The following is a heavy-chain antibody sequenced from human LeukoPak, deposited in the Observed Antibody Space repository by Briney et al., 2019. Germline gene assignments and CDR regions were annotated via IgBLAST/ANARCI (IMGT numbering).Heavy chain of an antibody. Sequence: ASVKVSCKASGYTFTDYYMHWVRQAPGQGFEWMGWINPNDGGTYYAQKFQGRVTMTRDTSINTAHMEVSRLRSDDTAVYYCARANFLYCSSSSCLFDYWGQGTLVTVSS. CDR2: INPNDGGT. CDR3: ARANFLYCSSSSCLFDY. J-gene: IGHJ4*02. CDR1: GYTFTDYY. V-gene: IGHV1-2*02. D-gene: IGHD2-2*01.